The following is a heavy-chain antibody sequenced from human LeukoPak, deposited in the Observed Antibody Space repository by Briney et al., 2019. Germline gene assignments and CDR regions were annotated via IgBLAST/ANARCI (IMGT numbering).Heavy chain of an antibody. V-gene: IGHV3-11*04. J-gene: IGHJ4*02. D-gene: IGHD4-17*01. CDR3: ARRDYDSYFDY. CDR1: GFTFSDSY. Sequence: GGSLRLSCAASGFTFSDSYMSWIRQAPGKGLEWLSYISGSRSSGSGSSLYYADAVKGRFTISRDNAKNSLYLQMNSLRAEDTAVYYCARRDYDSYFDYWGQGTLVTVSS. CDR2: ISGSRSSGSGSSL.